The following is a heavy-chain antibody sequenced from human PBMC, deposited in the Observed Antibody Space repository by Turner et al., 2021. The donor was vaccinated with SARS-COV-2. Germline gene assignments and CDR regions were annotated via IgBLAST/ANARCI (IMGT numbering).Heavy chain of an antibody. V-gene: IGHV3-30*18. J-gene: IGHJ4*02. CDR2: ISYDGSNK. Sequence: VQLVESGGGLVKPGGSLRLSCAASGFTFSRYGMNWVRQAPGKGLEWVAVISYDGSNKYYADSVKGRFTISRDNSKNTLYLQMNSLRAEDTAVYYCAKGSYYDILTGYYGLDYWGQGTLVTVSS. D-gene: IGHD3-9*01. CDR1: GFTFSRYG. CDR3: AKGSYYDILTGYYGLDY.